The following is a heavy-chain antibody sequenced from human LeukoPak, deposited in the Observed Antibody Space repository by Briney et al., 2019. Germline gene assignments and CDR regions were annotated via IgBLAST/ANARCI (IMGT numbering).Heavy chain of an antibody. CDR3: ARDWRDSSGKFPNDAFDI. D-gene: IGHD3-22*01. CDR2: ISSSGSI. CDR1: GFTFSTYR. Sequence: GGSLRLSCAASGFTFSTYRMSWVRQAPGKGLEWDSYISSSGSIYYADSVKGRFTISRDNAKNSLYLQMNSLRAEDTAVYYCARDWRDSSGKFPNDAFDIWGQGTMVTVSS. J-gene: IGHJ3*02. V-gene: IGHV3-48*04.